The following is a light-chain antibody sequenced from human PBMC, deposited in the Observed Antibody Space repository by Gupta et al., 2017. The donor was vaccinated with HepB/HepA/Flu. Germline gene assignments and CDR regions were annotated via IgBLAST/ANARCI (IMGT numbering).Light chain of an antibody. J-gene: IGLJ2*01. CDR2: EVN. CDR3: CLYTSSGSW. CDR1: SSDVGSYNL. Sequence: SALPQPASVSGSPGQSITISCTGTSSDVGSYNLISWYQQHPGKAPKILIHEVNRRASGVSNRFSGSKSDNTASLTISGLQAEDEAYYYCCLYTSSGSWIGGGTKLTVL. V-gene: IGLV2-23*02.